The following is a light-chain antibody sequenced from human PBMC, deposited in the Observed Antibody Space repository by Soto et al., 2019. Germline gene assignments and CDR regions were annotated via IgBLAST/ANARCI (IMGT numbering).Light chain of an antibody. J-gene: IGKJ4*01. V-gene: IGKV3-11*01. CDR2: DTS. CDR3: QQRSSWPLT. CDR1: ESVSTY. Sequence: VLAQSPATLSLSPGDRATLSCRANESVSTYLAWYQQQPGQSPRLLIYDTSKKATGIPARFSGSGSGTDFTLTIVRLEPEDFVFYYCQQRSSWPLTFGGGTKVDIK.